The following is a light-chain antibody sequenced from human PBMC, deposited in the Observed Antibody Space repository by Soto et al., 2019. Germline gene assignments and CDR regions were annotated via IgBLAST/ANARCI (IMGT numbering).Light chain of an antibody. CDR2: IAS. CDR1: QDINSW. J-gene: IGKJ4*01. CDR3: QQSKSFPPT. Sequence: DMEMSHSPCSLSASLGYIFTITFRASQDINSWLTWYQQKPGKAPKVLIYIASRLQPGVPSRFSGRGSGTDFSLTISNLQPEDFATYFCQQSKSFPPTFGGGTKVDIK. V-gene: IGKV1-12*01.